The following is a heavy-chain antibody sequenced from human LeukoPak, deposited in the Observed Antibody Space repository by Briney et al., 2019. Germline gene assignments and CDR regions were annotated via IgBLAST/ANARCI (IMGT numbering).Heavy chain of an antibody. Sequence: GGSLRLSCVGSGFTFSSCAMIWVRHTPGKGLEWVSVISGTGGTTYAADSVKGRFTISRDNSKNTLYLQMKRLRAEDTAVYYCVKSPLNLGYCSGGSCHYFDYWGQGTLVTVSS. CDR1: GFTFSSCA. CDR3: VKSPLNLGYCSGGSCHYFDY. J-gene: IGHJ4*02. D-gene: IGHD2-15*01. CDR2: ISGTGGTT. V-gene: IGHV3-23*01.